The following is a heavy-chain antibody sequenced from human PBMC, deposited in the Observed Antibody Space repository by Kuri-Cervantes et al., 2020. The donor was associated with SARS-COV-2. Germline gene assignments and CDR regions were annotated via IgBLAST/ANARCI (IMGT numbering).Heavy chain of an antibody. V-gene: IGHV1-2*02. J-gene: IGHJ4*02. CDR1: GYTFTGYY. D-gene: IGHD1-26*01. CDR2: INPNCGGT. CDR3: SSASSGSYYRFGC. Sequence: ASVTDSCKASGYTFTGYYMHWVRQAPGQGLEWMGWINPNCGGTNYAQMLQGRVTMTRDTSISTAYMALSRLRSDDSAVYYCSSASSGSYYRFGCWGQGTMVTVSS.